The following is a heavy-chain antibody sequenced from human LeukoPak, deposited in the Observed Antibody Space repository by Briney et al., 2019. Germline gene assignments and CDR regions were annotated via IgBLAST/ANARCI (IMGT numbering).Heavy chain of an antibody. CDR2: LIYSGST. CDR3: ARYSYDFWSGSPGYYFDY. Sequence: SETLSLTCTVSGVSISSSSYYWGWIRQPPGKGLEWIGSLIYSGSTYYNPSLKSRVTMSVDTSKNQFSLKLSSVTAADTAVYYCARYSYDFWSGSPGYYFDYWGQGTLVTVSS. D-gene: IGHD3-3*01. CDR1: GVSISSSSYY. J-gene: IGHJ4*02. V-gene: IGHV4-39*07.